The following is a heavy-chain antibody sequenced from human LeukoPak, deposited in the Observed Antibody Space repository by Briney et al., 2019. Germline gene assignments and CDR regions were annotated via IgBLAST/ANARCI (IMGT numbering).Heavy chain of an antibody. J-gene: IGHJ2*01. CDR2: IYWDDDK. V-gene: IGHV2-5*02. Sequence: SGPTLVNPTQTLTLTCTFSGFSFSSTGVGVGWIRQPPGKALEWLAVIYWDDDKRYSPSLKSRLTITKDTSKNQVVLTMTNMDPVDTATFYCVHTYPRSGPIVVRGIDFDLWGRGTLVTVSS. D-gene: IGHD3-10*01. CDR3: VHTYPRSGPIVVRGIDFDL. CDR1: GFSFSSTGVG.